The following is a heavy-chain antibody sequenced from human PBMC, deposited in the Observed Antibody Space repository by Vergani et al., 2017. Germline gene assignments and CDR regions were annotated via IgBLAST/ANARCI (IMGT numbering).Heavy chain of an antibody. CDR1: GFTFNHYA. CDR2: ISGSGGST. Sequence: EVQLLESGGDLVQPGGSLRLSCAASGFTFNHYAMNWVRQAPGKGLEWFSGISGSGGSTYYAGSVKGRFTISRDSSKNTLYLQMNSLRAGDTAVYYCAKAQNLKSGYDYLYYYHAMTVGGQGHTFTVPS. CDR3: AKAQNLKSGYDYLYYYHAMTV. D-gene: IGHD5-12*01. J-gene: IGHJ6*02. V-gene: IGHV3-23*01.